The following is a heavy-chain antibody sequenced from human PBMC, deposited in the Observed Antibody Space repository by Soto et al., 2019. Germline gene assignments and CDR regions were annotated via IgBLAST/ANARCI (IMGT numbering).Heavy chain of an antibody. Sequence: EVQLVESGGGLIQPGGSLRLSCAASGFTVSHNYMSWVRQAPGEGLEWVSVIYSASSTYYADSVKGRFTISRDNSKNTLYLQMNSLRAEDTAVYYCARDTDYYGMDVWGHGTTVTVSS. CDR3: ARDTDYYGMDV. V-gene: IGHV3-53*01. CDR1: GFTVSHNY. J-gene: IGHJ6*02. D-gene: IGHD4-17*01. CDR2: IYSASST.